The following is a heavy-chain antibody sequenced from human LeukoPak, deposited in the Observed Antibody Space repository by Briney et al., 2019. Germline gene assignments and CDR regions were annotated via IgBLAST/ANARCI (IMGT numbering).Heavy chain of an antibody. CDR2: IYYSGST. J-gene: IGHJ5*02. CDR1: GGSISSSSYY. V-gene: IGHV4-39*07. D-gene: IGHD2-15*01. Sequence: SETLSLTCTVSGGSISSSSYYWGWIRQPPGQGLEWIGSIYYSGSTYYKPSLKSRVTISVDTSKNQFSLKLSSVTAADTAVYYCARDAAENWFDPWGQGTLVTVSS. CDR3: ARDAAENWFDP.